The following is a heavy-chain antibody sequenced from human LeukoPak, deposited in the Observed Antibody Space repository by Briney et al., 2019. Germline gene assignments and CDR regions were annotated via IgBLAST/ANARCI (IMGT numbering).Heavy chain of an antibody. V-gene: IGHV7-4-1*02. CDR2: INTNTGNP. Sequence: ASVKVSCKAAGYAFTSYAMNWVRQAPGQGLEWMGWINTNTGNPTYAQGFTGRFVFSLDTSVSTAYLQISSLKAEDTAVYYCARAKKAVAGRRIDYWGQGTLVTVSS. J-gene: IGHJ4*02. CDR1: GYAFTSYA. D-gene: IGHD6-19*01. CDR3: ARAKKAVAGRRIDY.